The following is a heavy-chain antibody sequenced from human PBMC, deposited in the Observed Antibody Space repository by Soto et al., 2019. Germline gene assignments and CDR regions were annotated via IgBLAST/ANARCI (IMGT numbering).Heavy chain of an antibody. V-gene: IGHV4-59*12. J-gene: IGHJ4*02. CDR3: ARDSGSTDPDFDY. CDR2: IYYSGST. Sequence: SETLSLTCTVSGGSISSYYWSWIRQPPGKGLEWIGYIYYSGSTNYNPSLKSRVTISVDTSKNQFSLKLSSVTAADTAVYYCARDSGSTDPDFDYWGQGTLVTVSS. CDR1: GGSISSYY. D-gene: IGHD6-19*01.